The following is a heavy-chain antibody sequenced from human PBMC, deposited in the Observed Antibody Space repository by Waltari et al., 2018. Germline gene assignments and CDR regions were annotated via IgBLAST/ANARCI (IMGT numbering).Heavy chain of an antibody. V-gene: IGHV4-61*05. CDR2: IYSSGST. J-gene: IGHJ6*02. CDR1: GGSISSSSYY. D-gene: IGHD2-2*01. CDR3: ARNDILVVPAAIGPDYYYYGMDV. Sequence: QLQLQESGPGLVKPSETLSLTCTVSGGSISSSSYYWGWIRQPPGKGLEWIGYIYSSGSTNYNPSLKSRVTISVDTSKNQFSLKLSSVTAADTAVYYCARNDILVVPAAIGPDYYYYGMDVWGQGTTVTVSS.